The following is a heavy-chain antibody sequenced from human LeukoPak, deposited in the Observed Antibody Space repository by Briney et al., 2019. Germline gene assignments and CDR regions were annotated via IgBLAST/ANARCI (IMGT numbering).Heavy chain of an antibody. V-gene: IGHV1-18*01. D-gene: IGHD2-15*01. CDR3: AKDPAAGDSTRSFWNFDL. Sequence: GASVKVSCKASGYTFTSYGISWVRQAPGQGLERMGWISAYNGNTNYAQKLQGRVTMTTDTSTSTAYMELRSLRSDDTALYYCAKDPAAGDSTRSFWNFDLWGRGTLVTVSS. CDR2: ISAYNGNT. J-gene: IGHJ2*01. CDR1: GYTFTSYG.